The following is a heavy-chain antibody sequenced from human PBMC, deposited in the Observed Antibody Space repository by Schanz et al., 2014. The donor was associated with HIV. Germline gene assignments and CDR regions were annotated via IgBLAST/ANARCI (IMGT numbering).Heavy chain of an antibody. CDR2: ISGSGVST. D-gene: IGHD6-19*01. CDR3: AKMARSVAANTNFDY. J-gene: IGHJ4*02. Sequence: EVQTLESGGGSVQPGGSLRLSCAASGFTFSNFAMSWVRQAPGKGLEWVSSISGSGVSTFYAGSVKGRFAISRDKSKNTLYLQMNSLRVEDTAVYYCAKMARSVAANTNFDYWGQGTLVTVSS. V-gene: IGHV3-23*01. CDR1: GFTFSNFA.